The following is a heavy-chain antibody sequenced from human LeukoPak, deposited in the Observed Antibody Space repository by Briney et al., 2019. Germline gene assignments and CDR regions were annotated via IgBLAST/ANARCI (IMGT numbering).Heavy chain of an antibody. J-gene: IGHJ4*02. CDR2: ISSSGSTI. CDR1: GFTFSSYE. D-gene: IGHD3-22*01. V-gene: IGHV3-48*03. Sequence: GGSLRLSCAASGFTFSSYEMNWVRQAPGKGLEWVSYISSSGSTIYYADSVKGRFTISRDNAKNSLYLQMDSLRAEDTAVYYCASGSGYYYVIWGQGTLVTVSS. CDR3: ASGSGYYYVI.